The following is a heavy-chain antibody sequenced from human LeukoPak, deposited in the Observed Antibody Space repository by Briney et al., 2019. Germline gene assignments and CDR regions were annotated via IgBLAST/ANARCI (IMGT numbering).Heavy chain of an antibody. CDR1: GGSISSYY. D-gene: IGHD2/OR15-2a*01. V-gene: IGHV4-4*07. CDR3: ARDWAPREGLSYWFDP. Sequence: SETLSLTCTVSGGSISSYYGSWIRQPAGKGLEWIGRIYTSGSTNYNPSLKSRVTMSVDTSKNQFSLKLSSVTAADTAVYYCARDWAPREGLSYWFDPSGQGTLVTVSS. CDR2: IYTSGST. J-gene: IGHJ5*02.